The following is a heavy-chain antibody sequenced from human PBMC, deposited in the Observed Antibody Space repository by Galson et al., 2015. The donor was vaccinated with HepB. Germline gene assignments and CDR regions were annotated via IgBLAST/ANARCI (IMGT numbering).Heavy chain of an antibody. V-gene: IGHV1-18*01. Sequence: CKASGYTFTSYGVSWVRQAPGQGLEWMGWISAYNGNTNYAQKLQGRVTMTTDTSTSTAYMELRSLRSDDTAVYYCARSVQDIVVVVAPNWFDPWGQGTLVTVSS. CDR2: ISAYNGNT. J-gene: IGHJ5*02. CDR1: GYTFTSYG. CDR3: ARSVQDIVVVVAPNWFDP. D-gene: IGHD2-15*01.